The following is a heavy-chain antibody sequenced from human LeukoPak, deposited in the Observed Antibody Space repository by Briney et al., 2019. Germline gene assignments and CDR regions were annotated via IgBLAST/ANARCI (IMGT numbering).Heavy chain of an antibody. J-gene: IGHJ6*02. D-gene: IGHD1-26*01. CDR2: IIPILGIA. Sequence: GASVKVSCKASGGTFSSYAISWVRQAPGQGLEWMGRIIPILGIANYAQKFQGRVTITADKSTSTAYMELSSLRSDDTAVYYCARAGWELDAYYYGMDVWGQGTTVTVSS. CDR3: ARAGWELDAYYYGMDV. CDR1: GGTFSSYA. V-gene: IGHV1-69*04.